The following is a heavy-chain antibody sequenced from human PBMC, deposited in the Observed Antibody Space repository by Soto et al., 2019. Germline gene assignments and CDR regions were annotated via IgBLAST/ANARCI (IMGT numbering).Heavy chain of an antibody. CDR2: INHSGST. D-gene: IGHD3-22*01. Sequence: SETLSLTCAVYGGSFSGYYWSWIRQPPGKGLEWIGEINHSGSTNYNPSLKSRVTISVDTSKNQFSLKLSSVTAADTAVYYCARFGYYYDSSGYYSGSRFDYWGQGTLVTVSS. CDR3: ARFGYYYDSSGYYSGSRFDY. J-gene: IGHJ4*02. V-gene: IGHV4-34*01. CDR1: GGSFSGYY.